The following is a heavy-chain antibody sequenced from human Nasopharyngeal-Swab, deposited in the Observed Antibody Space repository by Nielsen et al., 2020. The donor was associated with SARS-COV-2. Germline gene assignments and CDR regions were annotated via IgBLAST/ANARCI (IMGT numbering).Heavy chain of an antibody. CDR1: GFTFSSYG. J-gene: IGHJ4*02. Sequence: GESLKISCAASGFTFSSYGMHWVRQAPGKGLEWVAVISYDGSNKYYADSVKGRFTISRDNFKNTLYLQMNSLRAEDTAVYYCATGWNFDYWGQGTLVTVSS. CDR3: ATGWNFDY. CDR2: ISYDGSNK. V-gene: IGHV3-30*03. D-gene: IGHD6-19*01.